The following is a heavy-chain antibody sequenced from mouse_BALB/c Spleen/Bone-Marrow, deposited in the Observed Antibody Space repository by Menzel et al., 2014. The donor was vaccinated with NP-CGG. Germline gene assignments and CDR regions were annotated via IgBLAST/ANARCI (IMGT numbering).Heavy chain of an antibody. CDR1: GFTFSDYY. D-gene: IGHD2-4*01. CDR2: ISNGGGST. CDR3: ARHNYDVSFFAY. Sequence: EVQVVESGGGSVQTGGHMKLSCATSGFTFSDYYMYWVRQTPEKRLEWVAYISNGGGSTYYPDTVKGRFTISRDNAKNTLYLQMSRLKSEDTAMYYCARHNYDVSFFAYWGQETSITVSA. J-gene: IGHJ3*01. V-gene: IGHV5-12*02.